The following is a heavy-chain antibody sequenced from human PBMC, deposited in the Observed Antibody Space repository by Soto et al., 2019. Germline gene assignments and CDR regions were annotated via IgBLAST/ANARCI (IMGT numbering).Heavy chain of an antibody. V-gene: IGHV1-24*01. J-gene: IGHJ4*02. CDR2: VNPEGGEA. CDR1: GHTLTELS. D-gene: IGHD3-16*01. CDR3: ATPTPLGGAMITNIILDC. Sequence: ASVKVSCKISGHTLTELSIHWVRQGPGNGLEWMGGVNPEGGEAIYAQKGHGRVTVTAYTVTGTAYMELRGLKSDDTAVYYCATPTPLGGAMITNIILDCWGQGTPVTVSS.